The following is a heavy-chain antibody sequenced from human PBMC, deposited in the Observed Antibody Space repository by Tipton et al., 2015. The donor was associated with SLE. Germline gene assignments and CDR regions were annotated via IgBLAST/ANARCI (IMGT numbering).Heavy chain of an antibody. Sequence: TLSLTCTVSGGSISSSSYYWGWIRQPPGKGLEWIGSIYYSGSTYYNPSLTSRVTISVDTSKNQFSLKLSSVTAADTAVYYCASEGPRSYWYFDLWGRGTLVTVSS. V-gene: IGHV4-39*01. CDR3: ASEGPRSYWYFDL. J-gene: IGHJ2*01. D-gene: IGHD1-14*01. CDR2: IYYSGST. CDR1: GGSISSSSYY.